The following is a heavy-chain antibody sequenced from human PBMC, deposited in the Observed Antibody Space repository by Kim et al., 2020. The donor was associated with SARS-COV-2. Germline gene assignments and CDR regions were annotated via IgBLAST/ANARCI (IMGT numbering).Heavy chain of an antibody. CDR3: TRTEDYFYGTDV. Sequence: NYTPTLKCRVTISVDTSKNQFSLKLSSVTAADTAVYYCTRTEDYFYGTDVWGQGTTVTVSS. V-gene: IGHV4-59*01. J-gene: IGHJ6*02.